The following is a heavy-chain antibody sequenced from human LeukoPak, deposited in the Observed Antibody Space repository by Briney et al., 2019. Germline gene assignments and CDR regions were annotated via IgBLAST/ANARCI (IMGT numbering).Heavy chain of an antibody. CDR2: ISSSGSTI. CDR1: GFTFSDYY. Sequence: PGGSLRLSCAASGFTFSDYYMSWIRQAPGKGLEWVSYISSSGSTICYADSVKGRFTISRDNAKNSLYLQMNSLRAEDTAVYYCARPRAGYVSAFDIWGQGTMVTVSS. CDR3: ARPRAGYVSAFDI. J-gene: IGHJ3*02. D-gene: IGHD5-12*01. V-gene: IGHV3-11*01.